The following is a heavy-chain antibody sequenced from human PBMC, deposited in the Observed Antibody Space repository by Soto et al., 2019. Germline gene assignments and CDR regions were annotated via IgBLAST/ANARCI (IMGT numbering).Heavy chain of an antibody. D-gene: IGHD3-10*01. CDR2: LSGSGGTT. CDR1: GFTFRTFA. V-gene: IGHV3-23*01. CDR3: AKDSGTYGPNWIDS. J-gene: IGHJ5*01. Sequence: GASLRPSFGASGFTFRTFAMTRLRQTPGKGLEWVSSLSGSGGTTYYADSVKGQFTISRDNSKSTLYLQMNSLRAEDTAVYYCAKDSGTYGPNWIDSWG.